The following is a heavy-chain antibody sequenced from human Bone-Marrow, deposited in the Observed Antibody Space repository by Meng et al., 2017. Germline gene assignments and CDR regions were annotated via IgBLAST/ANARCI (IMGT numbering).Heavy chain of an antibody. J-gene: IGHJ4*02. CDR1: GFTVSSNY. D-gene: IGHD6-19*01. CDR2: IYSGGST. V-gene: IGHV3-53*04. Sequence: GESLKISCAASGFTVSSNYMSWVRQAPGKGLEWVSVIYSGGSTYYADSVKGRFTISRHNSKNTLYLQMNSLRAEDTAVYYCARTLRYSSGWPYYFDYWGQGTLVTSPQ. CDR3: ARTLRYSSGWPYYFDY.